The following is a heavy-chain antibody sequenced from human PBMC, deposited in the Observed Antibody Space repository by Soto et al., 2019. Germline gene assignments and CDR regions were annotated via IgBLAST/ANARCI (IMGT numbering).Heavy chain of an antibody. Sequence: GGSLRLSCAASGFTVSSNYMSWVRQAPGKGLEWVSVIYSGGSTYYADSVKGRFTISRHNSKNTLYLQMNSLRAEDTAVYYCARAHGLFRSGHYYYMDVWGKGTTVTVSS. CDR1: GFTVSSNY. J-gene: IGHJ6*03. CDR3: ARAHGLFRSGHYYYMDV. CDR2: IYSGGST. V-gene: IGHV3-53*04.